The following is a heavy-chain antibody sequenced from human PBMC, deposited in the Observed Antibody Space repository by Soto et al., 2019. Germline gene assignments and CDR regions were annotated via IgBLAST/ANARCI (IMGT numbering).Heavy chain of an antibody. J-gene: IGHJ3*02. Sequence: PSETLSLTCTVSGGSISSSSYYWGWIRQPPGKGLEWIGSIYYSGSTYYNPSLKSRVAISVDTSKNQFSLKLSSVTAADTAVYYCAGRTIFGVAGAVQAFDIWGQGTMVTVS. D-gene: IGHD3-3*01. V-gene: IGHV4-39*01. CDR2: IYYSGST. CDR3: AGRTIFGVAGAVQAFDI. CDR1: GGSISSSSYY.